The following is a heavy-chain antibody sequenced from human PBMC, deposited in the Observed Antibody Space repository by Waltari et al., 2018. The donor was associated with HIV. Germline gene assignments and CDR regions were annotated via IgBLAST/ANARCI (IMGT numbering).Heavy chain of an antibody. CDR3: AREGSSRPFDY. CDR1: GFTFILSW. V-gene: IGHV3-7*01. D-gene: IGHD6-13*01. CDR2: IKQDGSEK. Sequence: EVQLVESGGGLVQPGGLLRSSCAASGFTFILSWTGWFRQAPGKGLEWVANIKQDGSEKYYVDSVKGRFTISRDNAKNSLYLQMNSLRAEDTAVYYCAREGSSRPFDYWGQGTLVTVSS. J-gene: IGHJ4*02.